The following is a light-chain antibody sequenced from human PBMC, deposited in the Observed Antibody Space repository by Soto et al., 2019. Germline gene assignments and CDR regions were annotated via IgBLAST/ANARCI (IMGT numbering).Light chain of an antibody. J-gene: IGLJ1*01. CDR1: SSDVGSYNL. CDR2: EVS. Sequence: QSALTQPASVSGSPGQSITISCTGTSSDVGSYNLVSWYQQHPGKAPKLMIYEVSKRPSGVSNRFSGSKSGNTASLTISGLQAEYEADSYCCSYAGSSTHYVFGTGTKLTVL. CDR3: CSYAGSSTHYV. V-gene: IGLV2-23*02.